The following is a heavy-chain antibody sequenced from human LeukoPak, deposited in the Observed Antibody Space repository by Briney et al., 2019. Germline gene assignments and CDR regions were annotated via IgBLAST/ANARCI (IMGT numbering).Heavy chain of an antibody. V-gene: IGHV3-23*01. CDR2: ISDSGGST. D-gene: IGHD3-10*01. CDR1: GFTFSNYA. J-gene: IGHJ4*02. CDR3: AKPLSGGGYYFEY. Sequence: GGSLRLSCAASGFTFSNYAMTWVRQAPGKGLEWVSGISDSGGSTYYADSVKGRFTISRDNSKNTLYLQMNSLRAEDTAVYYCAKPLSGGGYYFEYWGQGTLVTVSS.